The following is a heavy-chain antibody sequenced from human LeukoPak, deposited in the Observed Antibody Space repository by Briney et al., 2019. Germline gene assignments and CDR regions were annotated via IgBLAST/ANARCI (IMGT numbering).Heavy chain of an antibody. Sequence: GGSLRLSCAASGFTFSIYTMSWVRQAPGKGLEWVSGISASGGSTYYADSVKGRFTISRDNSKNTLSLQMNSLRADDTAIYYCXXXXXXGTPNFFDSWGQGTLVTVSS. J-gene: IGHJ4*02. D-gene: IGHD1-1*01. CDR1: GFTFSIYT. V-gene: IGHV3-23*01. CDR3: XXXXXXGTPNFFDS. CDR2: ISASGGST.